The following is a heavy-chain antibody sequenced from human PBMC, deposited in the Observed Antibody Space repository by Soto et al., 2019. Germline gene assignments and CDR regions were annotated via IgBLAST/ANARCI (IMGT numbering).Heavy chain of an antibody. J-gene: IGHJ5*02. V-gene: IGHV3-48*01. Sequence: GGSLRLSCAASGFTFSSYSMSWVRQAPGKGLEWVSYISSSSSTIYYADSVKGRFTISRDNAKNSLYLQMNSLRAEDTAVYYCARHPERIAQIGWFDPWGQGTLVTVPS. CDR2: ISSSSSTI. CDR1: GFTFSSYS. D-gene: IGHD6-13*01. CDR3: ARHPERIAQIGWFDP.